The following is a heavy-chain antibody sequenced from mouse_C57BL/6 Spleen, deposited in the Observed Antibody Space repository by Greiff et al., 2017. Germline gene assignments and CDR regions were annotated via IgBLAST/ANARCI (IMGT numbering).Heavy chain of an antibody. CDR2: IDPSDSYT. D-gene: IGHD2-4*01. J-gene: IGHJ2*01. CDR3: ARRDDYARYFDY. CDR1: GYTFTSYW. V-gene: IGHV1-50*01. Sequence: VQLQQPGAELVKPGASVKLSCKASGYTFTSYWMQWVKQRPGQGLEWIGEIDPSDSYTNYNQKFKGKATLTVDTSSSTAYMQLSRLTSEDSAVYYCARRDDYARYFDYWGQGTTLTVSS.